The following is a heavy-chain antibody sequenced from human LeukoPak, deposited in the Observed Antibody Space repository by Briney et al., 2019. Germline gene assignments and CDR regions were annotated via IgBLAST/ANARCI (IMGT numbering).Heavy chain of an antibody. CDR1: GFTFSSYW. Sequence: GGSLRLSCAASGFTFSSYWMSWVRQAPGKGLEWVANIKQDGSEKYYVDSVKGRFTISRDNAKNSLYLQMNSLRAEDTALYYCARDGPVELRYYMDVWGKGTTVTVSS. CDR2: IKQDGSEK. D-gene: IGHD1-7*01. V-gene: IGHV3-7*03. J-gene: IGHJ6*03. CDR3: ARDGPVELRYYMDV.